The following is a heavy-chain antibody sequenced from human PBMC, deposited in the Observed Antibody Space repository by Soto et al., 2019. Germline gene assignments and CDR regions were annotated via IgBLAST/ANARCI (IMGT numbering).Heavy chain of an antibody. CDR2: ISYDGSNK. D-gene: IGHD6-6*01. V-gene: IGHV3-30*18. CDR1: GFTFSSYG. J-gene: IGHJ6*02. Sequence: GGSLRLSCAASGFTFSSYGMHWVRQAPGKGLEWVAVISYDGSNKYYADSVKGRFTISRDNSKNTLYLQMNSLRAEDTAVYYCAKVIAARPLYGMDVWGQGTTVTVSS. CDR3: AKVIAARPLYGMDV.